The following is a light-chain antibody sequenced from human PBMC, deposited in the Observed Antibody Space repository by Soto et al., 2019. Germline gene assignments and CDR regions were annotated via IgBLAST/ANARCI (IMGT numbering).Light chain of an antibody. CDR1: QSVLYSSNNKNH. J-gene: IGKJ2*01. Sequence: DIVMTQSPDSLAVSLGERATINCKSSQSVLYSSNNKNHLAWYQQKAGQPPKLLIYWASTRESGVPDRFSGSGSGTDSTLTISSLQAEDVALYYCQQYLTAPQTFGQGTNLEIK. CDR3: QQYLTAPQT. CDR2: WAS. V-gene: IGKV4-1*01.